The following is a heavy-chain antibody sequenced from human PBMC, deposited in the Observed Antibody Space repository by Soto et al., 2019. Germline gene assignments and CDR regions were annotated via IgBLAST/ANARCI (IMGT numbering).Heavy chain of an antibody. V-gene: IGHV4-59*08. J-gene: IGHJ3*02. Sequence: SETLPLTCTVSGGSISSYYWSWIRQPPGKGLEWIGYIYYSGSTNYNPALKSRVTISVDTSKNQFSLKLSSVTAADTAVYYCESRWGYAFDIWGQGTMVTVSS. CDR1: GGSISSYY. D-gene: IGHD1-26*01. CDR3: ESRWGYAFDI. CDR2: IYYSGST.